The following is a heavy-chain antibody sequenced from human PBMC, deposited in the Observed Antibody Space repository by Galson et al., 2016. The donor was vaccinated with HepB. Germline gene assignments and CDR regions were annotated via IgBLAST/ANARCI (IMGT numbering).Heavy chain of an antibody. J-gene: IGHJ2*01. V-gene: IGHV4-61*01. CDR3: ARDPGFFDVLTGSFIINNWYFDL. Sequence: ETLSLTCTVSGGSVSSGSYYWTWIRQPPGKGLEWIGYIYNSGSTNYKPSLESRATISVDTSKNQFSLKLSSVTAADTAVYYCARDPGFFDVLTGSFIINNWYFDLWGRGTLVTVSS. CDR2: IYNSGST. CDR1: GGSVSSGSYY. D-gene: IGHD3-9*01.